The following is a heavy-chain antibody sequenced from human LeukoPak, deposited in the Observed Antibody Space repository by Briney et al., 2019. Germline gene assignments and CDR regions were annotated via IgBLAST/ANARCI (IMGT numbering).Heavy chain of an antibody. D-gene: IGHD6-19*01. Sequence: ASVKVSCKASGYTFTSYYMHWVRQATGQGLEWMGWMNPNSGNTGYAQKFQGRVTMTRNTSISTAYMELSSLRSEDTAVYYCASSKRGWYRPSGWFDPWGQGTLVTVSS. V-gene: IGHV1-8*02. CDR3: ASSKRGWYRPSGWFDP. CDR1: GYTFTSYY. J-gene: IGHJ5*02. CDR2: MNPNSGNT.